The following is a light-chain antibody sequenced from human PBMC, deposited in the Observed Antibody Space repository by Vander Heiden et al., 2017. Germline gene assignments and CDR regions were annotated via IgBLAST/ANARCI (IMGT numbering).Light chain of an antibody. CDR1: QSVSSY. J-gene: IGKJ4*02. CDR2: DAP. Sequence: ELVLTQSPATLSLSPGERATLACSASQSVSSYLAWYQQKHGQAPRLFIYDAPSRATGIPARFSGGGCGTDLTHTISSQEPEVFAVYYCQQRSYLPLTFGGGTKVEIK. V-gene: IGKV3-11*01. CDR3: QQRSYLPLT.